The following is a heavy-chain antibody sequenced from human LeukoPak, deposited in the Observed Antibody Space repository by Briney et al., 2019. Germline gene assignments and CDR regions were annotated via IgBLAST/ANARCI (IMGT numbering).Heavy chain of an antibody. Sequence: PGESLKISCKGSGYSFTSYWIGWVRQMPGKGLEWMGIIYPGDSDTRYSPSFQGQVTISADKSISTAYLQWSSLKASDTAMYYCARHSMTTVTTTRDYFDYWGQGTLVTVSS. D-gene: IGHD4-17*01. CDR1: GYSFTSYW. V-gene: IGHV5-51*01. J-gene: IGHJ4*02. CDR3: ARHSMTTVTTTRDYFDY. CDR2: IYPGDSDT.